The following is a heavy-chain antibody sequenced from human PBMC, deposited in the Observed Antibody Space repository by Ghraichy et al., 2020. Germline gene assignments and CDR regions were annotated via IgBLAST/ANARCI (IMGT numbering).Heavy chain of an antibody. Sequence: SQTLSLTCTVSGGSISSYYWSWIRQPPGKGLEWIGYIYYSGSTNYNPSLKSRVTISVDTSKNQFSLKLSSVTAADTAVYYCARESPYGGSNFDYWGQGTLVTVSS. D-gene: IGHD1-26*01. J-gene: IGHJ4*02. V-gene: IGHV4-59*01. CDR2: IYYSGST. CDR3: ARESPYGGSNFDY. CDR1: GGSISSYY.